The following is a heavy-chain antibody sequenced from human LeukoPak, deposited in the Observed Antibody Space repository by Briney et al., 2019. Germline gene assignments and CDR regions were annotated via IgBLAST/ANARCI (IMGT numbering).Heavy chain of an antibody. CDR1: GGSISSSSYY. D-gene: IGHD4-17*01. CDR2: IYYSGST. J-gene: IGHJ4*02. Sequence: PSETLSLTCTVSGGSISSSSYYWSWIRQPPGKGLEWIGYIYYSGSTHSNPSLRSRLTISMDTSKNQFSLKLSSVTAADTAVYYCARVGTVTLIIDQWGQGTLVTVSS. V-gene: IGHV4-61*01. CDR3: ARVGTVTLIIDQ.